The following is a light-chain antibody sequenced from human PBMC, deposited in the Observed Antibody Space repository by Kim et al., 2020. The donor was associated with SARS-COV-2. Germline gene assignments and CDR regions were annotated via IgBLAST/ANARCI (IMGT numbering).Light chain of an antibody. CDR1: ESISSNS. CDR2: SAS. Sequence: SPGERATPTGRGSESISSNSLAGYQQKPRQAPSLLIFSASTSVAGIPTRMSSSRSGTDFTLTISRMVPEDFAVYYCQQYGTSPPYTFGQGTKLEI. CDR3: QQYGTSPPYT. V-gene: IGKV3-20*01. J-gene: IGKJ2*01.